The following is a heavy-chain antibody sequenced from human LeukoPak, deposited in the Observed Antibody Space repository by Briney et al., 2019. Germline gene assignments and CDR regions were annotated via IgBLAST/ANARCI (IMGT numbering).Heavy chain of an antibody. V-gene: IGHV1-69*04. CDR3: AVRNLPYCSGSSCYTYYFDY. CDR2: IIPILGIA. CDR1: GGTFSSYA. Sequence: ASVKVSCKASGGTFSSYAISWVRQAPGQGLEWMGRIIPILGIANYAQKFQGRVTITADKSTSTAYMELSSLRSEDTAVYYCAVRNLPYCSGSSCYTYYFDYWDQGTLVTVSS. J-gene: IGHJ4*02. D-gene: IGHD2-15*01.